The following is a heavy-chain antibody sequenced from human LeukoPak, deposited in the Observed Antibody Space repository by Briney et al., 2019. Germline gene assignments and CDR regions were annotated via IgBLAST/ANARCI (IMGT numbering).Heavy chain of an antibody. CDR2: IGATGDT. D-gene: IGHD1-26*01. Sequence: PGGSLRLSCAASGLTFSSYDMHWVRHAAGKGLEWVSSIGATGDTYYIDSVKGRFTISRDNSKNTLYLQMNSLRAEDTAVYYCARGSMGAISYWGQGTLVTVSS. CDR1: GLTFSSYD. V-gene: IGHV3-13*01. J-gene: IGHJ4*02. CDR3: ARGSMGAISY.